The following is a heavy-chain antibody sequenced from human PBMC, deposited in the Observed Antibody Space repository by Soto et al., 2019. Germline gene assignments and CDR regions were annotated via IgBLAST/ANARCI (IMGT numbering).Heavy chain of an antibody. J-gene: IGHJ4*02. V-gene: IGHV4-34*01. CDR3: ARGGFHDMLTDYRYRLYYFDY. CDR2: INHSGSA. D-gene: IGHD3-9*01. Sequence: SETLSLTCAVSGGSFSGYYWNWIRQPPGKGLEWSGEINHSGSANYNPPLKSRVTISVDTSKNQFSLNLSSVTAADTAVYYCARGGFHDMLTDYRYRLYYFDYWGQGTLVPVSS. CDR1: GGSFSGYY.